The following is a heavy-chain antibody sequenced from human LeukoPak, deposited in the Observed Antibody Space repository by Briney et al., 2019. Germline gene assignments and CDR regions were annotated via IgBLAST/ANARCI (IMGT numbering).Heavy chain of an antibody. Sequence: SETLSLTCTVTGVSISNYYWSWIRQPPGKGLEWIGYIYYTGITNYNPSLKSRVTISVDTSRNQLSLQLSSVTAADTAVYYCARHEDNGDYPLDYWGQGTLVTVSS. J-gene: IGHJ4*02. CDR3: ARHEDNGDYPLDY. CDR2: IYYTGIT. CDR1: GVSISNYY. V-gene: IGHV4-59*08. D-gene: IGHD4-17*01.